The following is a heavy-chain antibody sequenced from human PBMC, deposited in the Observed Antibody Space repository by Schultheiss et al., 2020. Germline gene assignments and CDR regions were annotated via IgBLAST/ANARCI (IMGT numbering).Heavy chain of an antibody. J-gene: IGHJ6*02. D-gene: IGHD2-21*01. V-gene: IGHV1-18*01. CDR3: ARGARGGVAPVYYYGMDV. CDR1: GGTFSSYG. Sequence: ASVKVSCKASGGTFSSYGISWVRQAPGQGLEWMGWISAYNGNTNYAQKLQGRVTMTTDTSTSTAYMELRSLRSDDTAVYYCARGARGGVAPVYYYGMDVWGQGTTVTVPS. CDR2: ISAYNGNT.